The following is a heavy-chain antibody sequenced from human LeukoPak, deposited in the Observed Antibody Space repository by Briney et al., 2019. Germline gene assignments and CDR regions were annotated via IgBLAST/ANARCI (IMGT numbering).Heavy chain of an antibody. V-gene: IGHV1-69*04. CDR2: IIPILGIA. D-gene: IGHD4-17*01. J-gene: IGHJ6*02. Sequence: SVKVSCKASGGTFGSYAISWVRQAPGQGLEWMGRIIPILGIANYAQKFQGRVTITADKSTSTAYMELSSLRSEDTAVYYCARVGDYGDPRGYYYGMDVWGQGTTVTVSS. CDR1: GGTFGSYA. CDR3: ARVGDYGDPRGYYYGMDV.